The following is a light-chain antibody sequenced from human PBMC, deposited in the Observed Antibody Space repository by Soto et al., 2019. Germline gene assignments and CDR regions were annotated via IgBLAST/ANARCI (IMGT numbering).Light chain of an antibody. V-gene: IGKV3-15*01. Sequence: EIVMTQSPATLSVSPGERATLSCRASQSVSINLAWYQQRPGQVPRLLIYGTSTRATGIPARFSGSGSGTEFTLTISSLQSEDFAVYYCQQYNNWLYTFGQGTKLEIK. CDR1: QSVSIN. CDR2: GTS. J-gene: IGKJ2*01. CDR3: QQYNNWLYT.